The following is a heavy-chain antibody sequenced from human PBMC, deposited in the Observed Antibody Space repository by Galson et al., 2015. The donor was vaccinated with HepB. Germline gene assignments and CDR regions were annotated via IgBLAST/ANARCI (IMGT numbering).Heavy chain of an antibody. CDR3: ARQRSGSYGFDN. CDR1: GYTFSSYW. D-gene: IGHD1-26*01. Sequence: QSGAEVKKPGESLKISCKGSGYTFSSYWIGWVRQMPGKGLEWIGIIYPGDADTRYSPPFQGQVTISADKYISTAYRQWSSLKAADTAMYYCARQRSGSYGFDNWGRGTLVTVSS. J-gene: IGHJ4*02. CDR2: IYPGDADT. V-gene: IGHV5-51*01.